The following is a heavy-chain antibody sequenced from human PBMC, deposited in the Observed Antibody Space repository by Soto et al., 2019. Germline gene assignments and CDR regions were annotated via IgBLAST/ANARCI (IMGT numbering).Heavy chain of an antibody. CDR1: GYSISSSNW. D-gene: IGHD1-26*01. J-gene: IGHJ4*02. Sequence: PSETLSLTCAVSGYSISSSNWWGWIRQPPGKGLDWIGYIFFIGTTYYNPSLKSRFTLSLDTSKNQFSLKLTSLTAVDTAVYYCARREIEGPIDCWGQGTLVTVSS. CDR3: ARREIEGPIDC. V-gene: IGHV4-28*01. CDR2: IFFIGTT.